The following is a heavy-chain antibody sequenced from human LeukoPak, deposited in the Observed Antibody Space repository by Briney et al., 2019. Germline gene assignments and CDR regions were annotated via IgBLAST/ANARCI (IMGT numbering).Heavy chain of an antibody. CDR2: ISVYNGNT. J-gene: IGHJ4*02. Sequence: GASVKVSCKASGYTFANFGITWVRQAPGQGLEWMGWISVYNGNTNYAQNLQGRVTLTTDTSTSTAYMELRSLRSDDTALYYCARTCSSSSCYMVRWGQGTLVTVSS. CDR1: GYTFANFG. D-gene: IGHD2-2*02. CDR3: ARTCSSSSCYMVR. V-gene: IGHV1-18*01.